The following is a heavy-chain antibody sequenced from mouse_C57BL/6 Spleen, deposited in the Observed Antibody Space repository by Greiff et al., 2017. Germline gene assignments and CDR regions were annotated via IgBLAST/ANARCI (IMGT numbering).Heavy chain of an antibody. Sequence: VQLQQSGAELVRPGSSVKLSCKASGYTFTSYWMHWVKQRPIQGLEWIGNIDPSDSETHYNQKFKDKATLTVDKSSSTAYMQLSSLTSEDSAVYYCARDYGSRGAMDYWGQGTSVTVSS. V-gene: IGHV1-52*01. CDR1: GYTFTSYW. D-gene: IGHD1-1*01. CDR2: IDPSDSET. J-gene: IGHJ4*01. CDR3: ARDYGSRGAMDY.